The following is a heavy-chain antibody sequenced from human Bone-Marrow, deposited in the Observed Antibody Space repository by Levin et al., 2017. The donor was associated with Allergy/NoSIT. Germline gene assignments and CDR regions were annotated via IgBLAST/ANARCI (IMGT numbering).Heavy chain of an antibody. D-gene: IGHD3-16*01. CDR1: GFSFSSHS. CDR3: AAGGDCDY. V-gene: IGHV3-48*02. J-gene: IGHJ4*02. Sequence: AGGSLRLSCAASGFSFSSHSMNWVRQAPGKGLEWVSYITGGGETIYYADSVKGQFTISRDNAKNSLYLQMNSLRDEDTAVYYCAAGGDCDYWGQGTLVTVSS. CDR2: ITGGGETI.